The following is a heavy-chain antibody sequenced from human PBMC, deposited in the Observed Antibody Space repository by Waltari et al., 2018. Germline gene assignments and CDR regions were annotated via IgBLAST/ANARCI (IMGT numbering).Heavy chain of an antibody. CDR1: GFTFSSYW. D-gene: IGHD1-26*01. CDR3: ARGRTGLTQIVED. V-gene: IGHV3-74*01. J-gene: IGHJ4*02. Sequence: EVQLVESGGGLVQPGGSLRLSCAASGFTFSSYWMHWVRQPPGKGLLWVSRINSDGISTNYADSVKGRFTVSRDNAKNTLYLQMNSLRAEDTAVYYCARGRTGLTQIVEDWGQETLVTVSS. CDR2: INSDGIST.